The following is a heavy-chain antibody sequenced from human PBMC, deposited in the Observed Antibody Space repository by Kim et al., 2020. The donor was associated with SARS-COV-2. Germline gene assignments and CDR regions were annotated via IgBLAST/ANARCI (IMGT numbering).Heavy chain of an antibody. V-gene: IGHV1-2*02. Sequence: ASVKVSCKASGYTFTGYYMHWVRQAPGQGLEWMGWINPNSGDTKYAQKLKGRVTMTRDTAITTAHMELNSLRSDDTAVYYCARISYNLGDYGGWADSWGQGTLVTVSS. CDR1: GYTFTGYY. J-gene: IGHJ5*01. CDR3: ARISYNLGDYGGWADS. CDR2: INPNSGDT. D-gene: IGHD4-17*01.